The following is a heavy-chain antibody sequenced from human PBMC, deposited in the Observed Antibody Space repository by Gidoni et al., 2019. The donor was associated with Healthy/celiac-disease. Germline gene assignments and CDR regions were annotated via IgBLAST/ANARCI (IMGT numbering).Heavy chain of an antibody. V-gene: IGHV1-69*06. Sequence: KKPGSSVKVSCKASGCTFSSYAISWVRQAPGQGLEWMGGIIPIFGTANYAQKFQGRVTITADKSTSTAYMELSSLRSEDTAVYYCARKTTVVTYDYYYYGMDVWGQGTTVTVSS. CDR1: GCTFSSYA. D-gene: IGHD4-17*01. J-gene: IGHJ6*02. CDR3: ARKTTVVTYDYYYYGMDV. CDR2: IIPIFGTA.